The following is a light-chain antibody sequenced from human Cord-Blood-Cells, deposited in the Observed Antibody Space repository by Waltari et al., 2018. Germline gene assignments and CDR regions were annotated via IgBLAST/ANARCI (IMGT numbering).Light chain of an antibody. CDR2: DVS. V-gene: IGLV2-14*01. Sequence: QSALTQPASVSGSPGQSLTISCSGTSSDVGGYHYVSWYQQYPGKAPKLMIYDVSKRPSGVSNRFSGSKSGNTASLTISGLRAEDEADYYCSSYTSSSTWVFGGGTKLTVL. CDR1: SSDVGGYHY. CDR3: SSYTSSSTWV. J-gene: IGLJ3*02.